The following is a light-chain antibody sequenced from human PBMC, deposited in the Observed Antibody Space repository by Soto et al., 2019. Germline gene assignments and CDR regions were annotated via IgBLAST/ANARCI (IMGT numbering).Light chain of an antibody. CDR1: QDISDS. V-gene: IGKV1-33*01. CDR2: DVS. Sequence: DIQMTQSPSFLSASVGDRVTITCQATQDISDSLNWFQQIPGKAPKVLVYDVSNLETGVPSRFSGSKFGTVFTFTISSLQPEDIATYYCQQYHTLPLTFGGGTKVEMK. J-gene: IGKJ4*01. CDR3: QQYHTLPLT.